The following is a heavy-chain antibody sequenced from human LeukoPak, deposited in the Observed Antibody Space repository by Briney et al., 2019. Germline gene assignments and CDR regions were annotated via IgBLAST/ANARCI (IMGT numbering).Heavy chain of an antibody. Sequence: GASVKVSSTPSGYTFTAYYIHRVRQAPGHGLEWMGWMNPVSGDTNYAQTFQGRVTMTRDSSISTAYMHLDSLRSDDTADTALYYCARGAGSSWFDHWGQGTLVTVFS. V-gene: IGHV1-2*02. CDR1: GYTFTAYY. J-gene: IGHJ5*02. D-gene: IGHD6-13*01. CDR3: ARGAGSSWFDH. CDR2: MNPVSGDT.